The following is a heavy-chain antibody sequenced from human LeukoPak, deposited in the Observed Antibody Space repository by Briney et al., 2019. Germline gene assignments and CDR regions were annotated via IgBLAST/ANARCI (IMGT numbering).Heavy chain of an antibody. D-gene: IGHD1-20*01. CDR3: ARRPAITGTDAAFDI. CDR2: IYYSGST. Sequence: SETLSLTCTVSGGSISSSSYYWGRIRQPAGKGLEWIGSIYYSGSTYYNPSLKSRVTISVDTSNNQFSLKLSSVTAADTAVYYCARRPAITGTDAAFDIWGQGTMVTVSS. CDR1: GGSISSSSYY. V-gene: IGHV4-39*01. J-gene: IGHJ3*02.